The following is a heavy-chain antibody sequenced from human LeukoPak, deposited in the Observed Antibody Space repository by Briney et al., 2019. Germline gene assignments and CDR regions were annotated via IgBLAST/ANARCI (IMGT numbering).Heavy chain of an antibody. CDR1: GGSFSDYY. J-gene: IGHJ6*03. CDR3: ARKYSSSSLYLYYYMDV. CDR2: IYYSGST. V-gene: IGHV4-59*01. Sequence: SETLSLTCAVYGGSFSDYYWSWIRQPPGKGLEWIGYIYYSGSTNYNPSLKSRVTISVDTSKNQFSLKLSSVTAADTAVYYCARKYSSSSLYLYYYMDVWGKGTTVTVSS. D-gene: IGHD6-6*01.